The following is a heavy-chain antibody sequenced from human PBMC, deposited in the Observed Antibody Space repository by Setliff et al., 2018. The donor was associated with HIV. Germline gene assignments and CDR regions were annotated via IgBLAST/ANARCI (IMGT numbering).Heavy chain of an antibody. Sequence: GASVKVSCKASGGTFSNYAISWVRQAPGQGLEWMGRIIPMFGTSNHAQKFQGRVTLTADKSTDTAYMELRSLRSEDTAVYYCARDSLPPPQQYYDFWSGLDSWGQGTLVTAPQ. CDR3: ARDSLPPPQQYYDFWSGLDS. CDR1: GGTFSNYA. D-gene: IGHD3-3*01. CDR2: IIPMFGTS. V-gene: IGHV1-69*06. J-gene: IGHJ4*02.